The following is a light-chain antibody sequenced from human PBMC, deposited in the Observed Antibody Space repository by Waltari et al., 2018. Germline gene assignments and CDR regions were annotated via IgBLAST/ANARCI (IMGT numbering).Light chain of an antibody. CDR1: SSDVGGYNY. V-gene: IGLV2-14*03. CDR2: DVS. Sequence: QSALTQPASVSGSPGQSITISCTGTSSDVGGYNYVSWYQQHPGKAPKLMIYDVSNRPSGFSNRFSGSKSGNTDSLTISGLQAEGEADYYCSSYTSSSTLYGVFGGGTKLTVL. J-gene: IGLJ2*01. CDR3: SSYTSSSTLYGV.